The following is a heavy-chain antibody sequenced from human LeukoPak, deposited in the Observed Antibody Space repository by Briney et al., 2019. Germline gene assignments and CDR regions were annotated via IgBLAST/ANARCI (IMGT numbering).Heavy chain of an antibody. CDR3: ARRAFHYYYYGMDV. CDR1: GFTVSSNY. J-gene: IGHJ6*02. CDR2: IYSGGST. D-gene: IGHD3-3*02. Sequence: GGSLRLSCAASGFTVSSNYMSWVRQAPGKGLEWVSVIYSGGSTYYADSEKGRFTISRDNSKNTLYLQMNSLRAEDTAVYYCARRAFHYYYYGMDVWGQETTVTVSS. V-gene: IGHV3-53*01.